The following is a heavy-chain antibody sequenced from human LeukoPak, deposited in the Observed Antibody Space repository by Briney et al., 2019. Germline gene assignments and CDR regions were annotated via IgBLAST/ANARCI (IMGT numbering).Heavy chain of an antibody. Sequence: GGSLRLSCAASGFTVSSNYMSWVRQAPGKGLEWVSVIYSGGSTYYADSVKGRFTISRDNSKSTLYLQMNSLRAEDTAVYYCARGDTAMGGDYWGQGTLVTVSS. D-gene: IGHD5-18*01. J-gene: IGHJ4*02. CDR2: IYSGGST. CDR3: ARGDTAMGGDY. CDR1: GFTVSSNY. V-gene: IGHV3-53*01.